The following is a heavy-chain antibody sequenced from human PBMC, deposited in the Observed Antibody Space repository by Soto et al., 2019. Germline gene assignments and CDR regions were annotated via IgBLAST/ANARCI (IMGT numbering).Heavy chain of an antibody. CDR3: AGPPPLNYYYSPPPMWWDV. V-gene: IGHV1-69*06. J-gene: IGHJ6*02. CDR1: GGTFSSYA. Sequence: QVQLVQSGAEVKKPGSSVKVSCKASGGTFSSYAISWVRQAPGQGLEWMGGIIPIFGTANYAQKFQGRVTITADKSTGTAYMGLSSLRSGDTGVYYCAGPPPLNYYYSPPPMWWDVWGQGTTVTVSS. CDR2: IIPIFGTA. D-gene: IGHD3-22*01.